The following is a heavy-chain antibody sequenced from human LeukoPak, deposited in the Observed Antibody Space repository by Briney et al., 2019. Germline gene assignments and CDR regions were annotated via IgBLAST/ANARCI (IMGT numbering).Heavy chain of an antibody. CDR1: RFTFGNYW. Sequence: GGSLRLSCVASRFTFGNYWMKWVRQAPGQGLEWVATINQDGSVTHYVDSVKGRFTISRDNAKNSLFLQMNSLRAEDTGTYYCAGERYKFALDVWGQGTTVIVS. CDR2: INQDGSVT. CDR3: AGERYKFALDV. V-gene: IGHV3-7*01. D-gene: IGHD3-9*01. J-gene: IGHJ6*02.